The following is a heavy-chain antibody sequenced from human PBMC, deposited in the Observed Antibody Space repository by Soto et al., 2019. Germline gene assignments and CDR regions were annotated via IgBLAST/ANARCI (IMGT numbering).Heavy chain of an antibody. V-gene: IGHV3-30*18. CDR1: GFTFSSYG. Sequence: QVQLVESGGGVVQPGRSLRLSCAASGFTFSSYGMHWVRQAPGKGLEWVAVISYDGSNKYYADSVKGRFTISRDNSKNTLYLQMTSLRAEDTAVYYCAKDRSSSWSFDYWGQGTLVTVSS. D-gene: IGHD6-13*01. CDR2: ISYDGSNK. J-gene: IGHJ4*02. CDR3: AKDRSSSWSFDY.